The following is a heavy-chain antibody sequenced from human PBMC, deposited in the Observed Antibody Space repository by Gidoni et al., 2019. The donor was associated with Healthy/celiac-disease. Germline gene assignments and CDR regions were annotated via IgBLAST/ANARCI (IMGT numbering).Heavy chain of an antibody. J-gene: IGHJ4*02. D-gene: IGHD1-26*01. Sequence: QLQLQESGSGLVKPSQTLSLTCAVSGGPLSRGGYSWSWTRQPPGKGLEWIGYIYHSGSTYYNPSLKSRVTISVDRSKNQFSLKLSSVTAADTAVYYCARWNGRYYFDYWGQGTLVTVSS. CDR2: IYHSGST. CDR1: GGPLSRGGYS. V-gene: IGHV4-30-2*01. CDR3: ARWNGRYYFDY.